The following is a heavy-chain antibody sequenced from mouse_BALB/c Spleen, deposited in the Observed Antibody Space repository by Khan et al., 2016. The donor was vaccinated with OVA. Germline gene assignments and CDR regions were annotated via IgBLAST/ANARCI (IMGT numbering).Heavy chain of an antibody. Sequence: EVMLVESGGDLVKPGGSLKLSCAASGFTFSTYGMSWVRQAPDQRLEWVATVSTGGSYTYYPDSVKGRFTISRDTAKNTLYLQMSGLRSEDTAMFYCTRLAYYYDSEGFAYWGQGTLVTVSA. V-gene: IGHV5-6*02. CDR3: TRLAYYYDSEGFAY. CDR2: VSTGGSYT. D-gene: IGHD1-1*01. CDR1: GFTFSTYG. J-gene: IGHJ3*01.